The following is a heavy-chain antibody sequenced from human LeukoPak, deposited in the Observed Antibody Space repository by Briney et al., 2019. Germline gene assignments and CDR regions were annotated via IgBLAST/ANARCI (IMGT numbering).Heavy chain of an antibody. CDR1: GFTFSSYE. J-gene: IGHJ4*02. Sequence: PGGSLRLSCAASGFTFSSYEMNWVRQAPGKGLEWVSYISSSGSTIYYADSVKGRFTISRDNAKNSLYLQMSSLRAEDTAVYYCARSHRGGVGLDYWGQGTLVTVSS. CDR3: ARSHRGGVGLDY. V-gene: IGHV3-48*03. D-gene: IGHD3-3*01. CDR2: ISSSGSTI.